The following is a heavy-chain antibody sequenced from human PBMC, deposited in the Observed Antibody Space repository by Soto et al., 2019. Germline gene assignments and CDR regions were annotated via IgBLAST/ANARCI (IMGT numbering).Heavy chain of an antibody. J-gene: IGHJ6*02. CDR2: ISGSGGST. D-gene: IGHD6-13*01. V-gene: IGHV3-23*01. CDR1: GFTFSGYA. CDR3: AKALRIAAAGTYYYYGMDV. Sequence: PGGSLRLSCAASGFTFSGYAMSWVRQAPGKGLEWVSAISGSGGSTYYADSVKGRFTISRDNSKNTLYLQMNSLRAEDTAVYYCAKALRIAAAGTYYYYGMDVWGQGTTVTVSS.